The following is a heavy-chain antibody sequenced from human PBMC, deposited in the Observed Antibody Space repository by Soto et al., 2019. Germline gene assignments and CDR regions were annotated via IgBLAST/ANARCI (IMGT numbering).Heavy chain of an antibody. CDR1: GYKFINYF. J-gene: IGHJ6*02. CDR3: ARELGTTDSVRLDV. V-gene: IGHV1-18*04. CDR2: INPDKDDR. Sequence: QVQLVQSGAEVKKPGAAVKVSCKASGYKFINYFISWVRQAPGQGLEWMGWINPDKDDRKYAEKFQGRVTMTTDTFTSTAYMELGNLRFDDTAVYYCARELGTTDSVRLDVWGQGTTVTISS. D-gene: IGHD1-26*01.